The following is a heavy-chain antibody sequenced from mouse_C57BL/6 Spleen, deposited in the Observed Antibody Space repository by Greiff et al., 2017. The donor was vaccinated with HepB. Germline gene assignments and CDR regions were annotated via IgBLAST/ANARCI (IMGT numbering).Heavy chain of an antibody. CDR2: IHPNSGST. Sequence: QVQLKESGAELVKPGASVKLSCKASGYTFTSYWMHWVKQRPGQGLEWIGMIHPNSGSTNYNEKFKSKATLTVDKSSSTAYMQLSSLTSEDSAVYYCARPHPEVWFAYWGQGTLVTVSA. CDR3: ARPHPEVWFAY. CDR1: GYTFTSYW. J-gene: IGHJ3*01. V-gene: IGHV1-64*01.